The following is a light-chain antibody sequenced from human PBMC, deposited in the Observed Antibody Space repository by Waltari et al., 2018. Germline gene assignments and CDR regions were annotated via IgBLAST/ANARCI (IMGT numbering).Light chain of an antibody. Sequence: QSALTQPASVSGPPGQSITISCTGPSSDVGGYNSVSWYQHNPGTAPKLLIYDVTYRPSGVSNRFSGSKSGNTASLTISGLQAEDEADYYCSSYTSTRTLVFGGGTKLTVL. CDR1: SSDVGGYNS. V-gene: IGLV2-14*03. J-gene: IGLJ2*01. CDR3: SSYTSTRTLV. CDR2: DVT.